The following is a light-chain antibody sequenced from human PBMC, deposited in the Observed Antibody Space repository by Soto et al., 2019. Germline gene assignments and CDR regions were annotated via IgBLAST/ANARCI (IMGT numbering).Light chain of an antibody. CDR2: GAS. Sequence: EIVMTQSPATLSVSPGERATLSCRASQSVSSNLAWYQQKPGQAPRLLIYGASTRATGIPARFSGSGSGTEFTLTISSLQSEDFAFYYCQQYNNWPPGEVTFGGATKV. V-gene: IGKV3-15*01. J-gene: IGKJ4*01. CDR1: QSVSSN. CDR3: QQYNNWPPGEVT.